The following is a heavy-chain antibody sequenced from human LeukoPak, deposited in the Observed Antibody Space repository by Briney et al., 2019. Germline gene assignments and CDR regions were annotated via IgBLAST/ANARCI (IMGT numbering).Heavy chain of an antibody. Sequence: PGGSLRLSCAASGFTFDDYAMHWVRQAPGKGLEWVSGISWNSGSIGYADSVKGRFTISRDNAKNSLYLQMNSLRAEDTALYYCAKGYPGIAVAGSFGYWGQGTLVTVSS. CDR1: GFTFDDYA. V-gene: IGHV3-9*01. D-gene: IGHD6-19*01. CDR2: ISWNSGSI. CDR3: AKGYPGIAVAGSFGY. J-gene: IGHJ4*02.